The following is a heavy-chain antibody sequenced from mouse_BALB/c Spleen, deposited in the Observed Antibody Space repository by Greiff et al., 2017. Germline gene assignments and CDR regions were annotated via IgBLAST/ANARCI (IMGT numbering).Heavy chain of an antibody. CDR1: GFTFNTNA. J-gene: IGHJ2*01. CDR3: VREGDGYYSYFDY. V-gene: IGHV10S3*01. D-gene: IGHD2-3*01. CDR2: IRSKSNNYAT. Sequence: TGGGLVQPKGSLKLSCAASGFTFNTNAMNWVRQAPGKGLEWVARIRSKSNNYATYYADSVKDRFTISRDDSQSMLYLQMNNLKTEDTAMYYCVREGDGYYSYFDYWGQGTTLTVSS.